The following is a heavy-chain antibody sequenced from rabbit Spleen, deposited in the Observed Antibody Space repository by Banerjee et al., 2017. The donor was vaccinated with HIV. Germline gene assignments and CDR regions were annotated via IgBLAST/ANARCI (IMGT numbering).Heavy chain of an antibody. Sequence: QSLEESGGGLVQPGASLTLTCTASGFSFSSSYYMCWVRQAPGKGLEWIACIYAGSSGSTYSATWAKGRFTISKTSSTTVTLQMTSLTVADTATYFCARDAGTSFSTYGMDLWGQGTLVTVS. D-gene: IGHD8-1*01. CDR3: ARDAGTSFSTYGMDL. CDR1: GFSFSSSYY. J-gene: IGHJ6*01. V-gene: IGHV1S40*01. CDR2: IYAGSSGST.